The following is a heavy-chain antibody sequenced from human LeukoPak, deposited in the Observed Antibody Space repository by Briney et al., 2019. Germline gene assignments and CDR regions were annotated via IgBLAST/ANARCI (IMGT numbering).Heavy chain of an antibody. CDR2: ISGGSSTI. V-gene: IGHV3-48*04. Sequence: GGSLRLSCAASGFSFSSYSMNWVRQAPGKGLEWVSYISGGSSTIYYADSVKGRFTFSRDNAKKSMDLQMNSLRADDTAVYYCARVDHVNRGMDVWGQGNTVTVSS. CDR3: ARVDHVNRGMDV. CDR1: GFSFSSYS. D-gene: IGHD3-16*01. J-gene: IGHJ6*02.